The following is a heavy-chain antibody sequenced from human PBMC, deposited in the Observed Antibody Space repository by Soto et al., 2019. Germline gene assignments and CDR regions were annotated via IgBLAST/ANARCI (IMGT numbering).Heavy chain of an antibody. V-gene: IGHV3-11*01. J-gene: IGHJ5*02. D-gene: IGHD1-1*01. Sequence: GGSLRLSCAASVFIFSDYYMSWIRQAPGKGLEWLAYISRDGNAIFYADSVVGRFTVSRDNAKNSLFLQMDDLRAEDTAMFFCARGAEMSSLTKWFDPWG. CDR2: ISRDGNAI. CDR1: VFIFSDYY. CDR3: ARGAEMSSLTKWFDP.